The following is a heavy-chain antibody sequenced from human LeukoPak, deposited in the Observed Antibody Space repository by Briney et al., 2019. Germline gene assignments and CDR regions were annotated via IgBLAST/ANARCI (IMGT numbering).Heavy chain of an antibody. Sequence: VASVKVSCKASGYTFTSYGISWVRQAPGQGLEWMGWISAYNGNTNYAQKLQGRVTMTTDTSTSTAYMELRSLRSDDTAVYYCARGWDYDSSGYYPMGYWGQGTLVTVSS. J-gene: IGHJ4*02. CDR3: ARGWDYDSSGYYPMGY. CDR1: GYTFTSYG. V-gene: IGHV1-18*01. D-gene: IGHD3-22*01. CDR2: ISAYNGNT.